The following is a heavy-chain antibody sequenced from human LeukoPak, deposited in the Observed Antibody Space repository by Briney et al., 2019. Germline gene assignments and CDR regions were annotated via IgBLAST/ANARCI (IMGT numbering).Heavy chain of an antibody. Sequence: GGSLRLSCTGSGLTFSDFGLSWFRQAPGKGLEWVGFIRSKTYGGTTEYAASVNGRFTISRDDYKSIAYLQMNSLKTEDTAVYYCTRDRTWGGEWEPINYWGQGTLVTVSS. CDR1: GLTFSDFG. V-gene: IGHV3-49*03. J-gene: IGHJ4*02. CDR3: TRDRTWGGEWEPINY. CDR2: IRSKTYGGTT. D-gene: IGHD1-26*01.